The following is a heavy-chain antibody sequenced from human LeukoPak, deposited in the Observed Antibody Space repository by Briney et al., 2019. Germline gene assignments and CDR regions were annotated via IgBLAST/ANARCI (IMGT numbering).Heavy chain of an antibody. CDR1: GYTFTSYD. D-gene: IGHD2-2*02. CDR3: AREGYCSSTSCYSGWFDP. V-gene: IGHV1-8*03. Sequence: ASVKVSCKASGYTFTSYDINWVRQATGQGLEWMGWMNPNSGNTGYAQKFQGRVTITRNTSISTAYMELSSLRSEDTAVYYCAREGYCSSTSCYSGWFDPWGQGTLVTVSS. J-gene: IGHJ5*02. CDR2: MNPNSGNT.